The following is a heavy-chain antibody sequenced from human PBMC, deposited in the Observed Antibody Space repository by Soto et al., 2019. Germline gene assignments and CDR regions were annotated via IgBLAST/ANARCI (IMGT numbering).Heavy chain of an antibody. D-gene: IGHD2-15*01. J-gene: IGHJ5*02. Sequence: GASVKVPCKASGYTFTSYGISWVRQAPVQGLVWMGWISAYNGNTNYAQKLQGRVTMTTETSTSTAYMELRSLRSGDTAVYYCARTVGNGGNWFDPWGQGTLVNVSS. CDR2: ISAYNGNT. CDR1: GYTFTSYG. V-gene: IGHV1-18*04. CDR3: ARTVGNGGNWFDP.